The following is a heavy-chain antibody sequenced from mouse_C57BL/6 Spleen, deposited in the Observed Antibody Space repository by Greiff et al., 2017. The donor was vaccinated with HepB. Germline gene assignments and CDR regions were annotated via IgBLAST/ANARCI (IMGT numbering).Heavy chain of an antibody. CDR2: IYPGSGST. J-gene: IGHJ3*01. D-gene: IGHD1-1*01. CDR1: GYTFTGYW. V-gene: IGHV1-55*01. Sequence: QVRLQQPGAELVKPGASVKMSCKASGYTFTGYWITGVKRRPGQGLEWIGDIYPGSGSTTNNERLKGKATRTVDTSSSTAYMQLSSLTSEDSAVYYCARSRGTYYGSGGFAYWGQGTLVTVSA. CDR3: ARSRGTYYGSGGFAY.